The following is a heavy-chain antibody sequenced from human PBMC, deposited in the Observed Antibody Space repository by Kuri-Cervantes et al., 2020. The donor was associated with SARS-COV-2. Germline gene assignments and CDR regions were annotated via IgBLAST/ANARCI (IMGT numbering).Heavy chain of an antibody. J-gene: IGHJ3*02. CDR3: ARDLQRGTFDI. D-gene: IGHD1-14*01. CDR2: IIPIFGTA. Sequence: SVKVSCKASGGTFSSYAIRWVRQAPGQGLEWMGGIIPIFGTANYAQKFQGRVTITADKSTSTAYMELSSLRSEDTAVYYCARDLQRGTFDIWGQGTMVTVSS. V-gene: IGHV1-69*06. CDR1: GGTFSSYA.